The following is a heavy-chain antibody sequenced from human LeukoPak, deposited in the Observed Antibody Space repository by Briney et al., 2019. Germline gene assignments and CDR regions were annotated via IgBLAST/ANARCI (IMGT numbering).Heavy chain of an antibody. CDR3: ARVSGSGTPVYYYSYMDV. CDR2: ITDSSFTT. Sequence: PGRSLRLSCAVSGFTFSSYDMNWVRQAPGKGLEWVSYITDSSFTTYYADSVKGRFTISRDNAKNTLYLQMDSLRAEDTAIYYCARVSGSGTPVYYYSYMDVWGKGTTVIVSS. V-gene: IGHV3-48*03. J-gene: IGHJ6*03. D-gene: IGHD3-10*01. CDR1: GFTFSSYD.